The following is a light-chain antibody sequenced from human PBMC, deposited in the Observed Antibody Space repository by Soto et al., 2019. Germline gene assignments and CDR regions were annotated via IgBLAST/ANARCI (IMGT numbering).Light chain of an antibody. Sequence: DIQMTQSPSTLSASVGDTVTITCRACQTISRWLAWYQQKPGKAPRLLIYTASTLESGVPSRFSASGSGTEFTLTISSLHPDDFATYYCQEYNNYWTFGQGTKVDIK. V-gene: IGKV1-5*01. CDR3: QEYNNYWT. CDR1: QTISRW. CDR2: TAS. J-gene: IGKJ1*01.